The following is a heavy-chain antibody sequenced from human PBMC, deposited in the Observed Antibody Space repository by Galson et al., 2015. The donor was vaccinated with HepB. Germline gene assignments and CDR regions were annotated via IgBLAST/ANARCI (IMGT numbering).Heavy chain of an antibody. D-gene: IGHD2-8*01. J-gene: IGHJ5*01. Sequence: SLRLSCAASGFTFGDYAMRWVRQAPGKGLEWVSGVTWNSGSIGYADSVKGRFTISRDNAKNSLYLQMNSLRAEDTAVYYCAKDLVYADSSCFGYSGPGALLTVSS. V-gene: IGHV3-9*01. CDR1: GFTFGDYA. CDR2: VTWNSGSI. CDR3: AKDLVYADSSCFGY.